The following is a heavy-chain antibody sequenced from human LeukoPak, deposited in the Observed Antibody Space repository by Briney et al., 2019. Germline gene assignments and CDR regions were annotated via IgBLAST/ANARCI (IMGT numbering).Heavy chain of an antibody. J-gene: IGHJ6*03. Sequence: GGSLRLSCTGSGFTFSDYAMSWVRQAPGKGLEWVGFVRSKAYGGTTEYAASVKGRFTISRDDSKSIAYLQMNSLKTEDTAVYYCTRDPNYDYVWGSPSYYYYYMDVWGKGTTVTVSS. V-gene: IGHV3-49*04. CDR3: TRDPNYDYVWGSPSYYYYYMDV. CDR2: VRSKAYGGTT. CDR1: GFTFSDYA. D-gene: IGHD3-16*01.